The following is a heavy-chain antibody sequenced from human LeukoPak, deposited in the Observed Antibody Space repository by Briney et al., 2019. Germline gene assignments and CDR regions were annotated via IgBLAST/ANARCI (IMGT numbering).Heavy chain of an antibody. CDR1: GYRFTTDY. D-gene: IGHD3-22*01. CDR2: IYPDDSET. J-gene: IGHJ3*02. V-gene: IGHV5-51*01. Sequence: GESLKISCKASGYRFTTDYIGWVRQMPGKGLEWMGIIYPDDSETNYSPSFQGQVSMSVDKPITTAYLQWSSLKASDTAIYYCARQAYGSHFDAFDIWGQGTMVTVSS. CDR3: ARQAYGSHFDAFDI.